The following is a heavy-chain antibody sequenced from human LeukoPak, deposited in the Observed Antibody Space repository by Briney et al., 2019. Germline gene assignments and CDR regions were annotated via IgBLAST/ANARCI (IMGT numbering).Heavy chain of an antibody. J-gene: IGHJ4*02. Sequence: GRSLRLSCAASGFTFSSYWMSWVRQAPGKGLEWVANIKQDGSEKYYVDSVKGRFTISRDNAKNSLYLQMNSLRAEDTAVFYCASLISVAGRQDYWGQGTLVTVSS. V-gene: IGHV3-7*01. CDR2: IKQDGSEK. CDR1: GFTFSSYW. CDR3: ASLISVAGRQDY. D-gene: IGHD6-19*01.